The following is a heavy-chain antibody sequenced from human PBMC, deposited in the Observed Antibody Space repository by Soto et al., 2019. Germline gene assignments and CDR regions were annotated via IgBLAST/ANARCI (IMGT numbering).Heavy chain of an antibody. CDR2: IRSKAHSYAT. J-gene: IGHJ4*02. D-gene: IGHD5-12*01. CDR1: GFTFSGSA. V-gene: IGHV3-73*01. Sequence: PGGSLRLSCAASGFTFSGSAMHWVRQASGKGLEWVGRIRSKAHSYATAYAASVKGRFTISRDDSENTAYLQMNSLKTEDTAVYYCSRPGGYSGYVDYWGQGALVTVSS. CDR3: SRPGGYSGYVDY.